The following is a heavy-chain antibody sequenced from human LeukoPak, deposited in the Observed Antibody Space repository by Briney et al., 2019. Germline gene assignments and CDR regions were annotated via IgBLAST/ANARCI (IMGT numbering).Heavy chain of an antibody. D-gene: IGHD6-19*01. CDR1: GYTFTSHG. J-gene: IGHJ5*02. CDR3: ARDPSNTSGWKTWFDP. Sequence: GASVTVSCKASGYTFTSHGISWVRQAPGQGLEWMGWISAYNGDTKYSQNFQGRVTLTTYTSTTTAYLELRSLTSDDTAVYYCARDPSNTSGWKTWFDPWGQGTLVTVSS. V-gene: IGHV1-18*04. CDR2: ISAYNGDT.